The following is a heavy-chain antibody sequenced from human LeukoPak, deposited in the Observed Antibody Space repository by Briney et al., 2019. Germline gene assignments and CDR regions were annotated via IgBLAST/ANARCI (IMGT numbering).Heavy chain of an antibody. V-gene: IGHV4-34*01. Sequence: PSETLFLTCAVYSWSFSGNYWNWIRQPPGKGLEWIGEINHSGSTNYNPSLKSRVTISVDTSKNQFSLKLSSVTAADTAVYYCARRLITMVRGVKYWYFDLWGRGTLVTVSS. CDR3: ARRLITMVRGVKYWYFDL. D-gene: IGHD3-10*01. J-gene: IGHJ2*01. CDR1: SWSFSGNY. CDR2: INHSGST.